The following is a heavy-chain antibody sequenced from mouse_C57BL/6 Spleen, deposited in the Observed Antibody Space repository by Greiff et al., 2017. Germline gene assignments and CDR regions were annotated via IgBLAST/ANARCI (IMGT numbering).Heavy chain of an antibody. D-gene: IGHD2-3*01. J-gene: IGHJ2*01. CDR1: GYTFTGYW. Sequence: QVQLQQSGAELMKPGASVKLSCKATGYTFTGYWIEWVKQRPGHGLEWIGEILPGSGSTNYNEKFKGKATSTADTSSNTADMQLSSLTTEDSAIYYCASRDGYYAIDYWGQGTTLTVSS. CDR2: ILPGSGST. CDR3: ASRDGYYAIDY. V-gene: IGHV1-9*01.